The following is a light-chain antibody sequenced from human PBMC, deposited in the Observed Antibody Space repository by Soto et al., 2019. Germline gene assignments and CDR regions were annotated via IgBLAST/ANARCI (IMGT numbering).Light chain of an antibody. CDR2: GAS. J-gene: IGKJ1*01. V-gene: IGKV3-20*01. Sequence: ENVLTQSPGTLSLSPGERATLSCRASQSVSSSYLAWYQHKPGQAPRLLMYGASSRATGIPDRFSGGGSGTDFTLTISRLEPEDFAVYYCQQYAYLWTFGQGTKVDI. CDR1: QSVSSSY. CDR3: QQYAYLWT.